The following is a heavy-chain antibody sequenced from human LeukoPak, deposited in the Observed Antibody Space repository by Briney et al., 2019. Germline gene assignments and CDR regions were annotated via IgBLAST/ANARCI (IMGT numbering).Heavy chain of an antibody. CDR1: GFTFGDYT. D-gene: IGHD2-21*01. J-gene: IGHJ4*02. V-gene: IGHV3-49*03. Sequence: PGGSLRLSCTASGFTFGDYTMSWFRQAPGRGLEWVGFIRNKGSGGTTEYAASVKGRFTISRDDSKSIAYLQLNSLKAEDTAVYYCARDLLPMIGGDRVDYWGQGTLVTVSS. CDR2: IRNKGSGGTT. CDR3: ARDLLPMIGGDRVDY.